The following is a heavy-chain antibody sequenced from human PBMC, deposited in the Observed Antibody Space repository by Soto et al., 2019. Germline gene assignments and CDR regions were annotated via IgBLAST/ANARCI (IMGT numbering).Heavy chain of an antibody. D-gene: IGHD7-27*01. Sequence: PSETLSLTCAVSGDSISSSVWWTWVRQPPGKGLGWIGEVFHTGNTNYNPSLKSRVTMSVDKSTNEFSLKVTSVTAADTAIYYCARKAWVRFDYWGQADLVTVSS. V-gene: IGHV4-4*02. CDR3: ARKAWVRFDY. J-gene: IGHJ4*02. CDR2: VFHTGNT. CDR1: GDSISSSVW.